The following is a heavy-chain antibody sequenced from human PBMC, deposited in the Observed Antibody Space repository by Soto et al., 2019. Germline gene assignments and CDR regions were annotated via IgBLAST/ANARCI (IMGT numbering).Heavy chain of an antibody. J-gene: IGHJ4*02. CDR2: INHSGST. D-gene: IGHD2-8*02. Sequence: SETLSLTCAVSGGSISSGGYSWGWIRQPPGKGLEWIGSINHSGSTNYNPSLKSRVTISVDTSKNQFSLKLTSVTAADTAVYYCARDKITGLFDYWGQGTLVTVSS. CDR3: ARDKITGLFDY. V-gene: IGHV4-39*07. CDR1: GGSISSGGYS.